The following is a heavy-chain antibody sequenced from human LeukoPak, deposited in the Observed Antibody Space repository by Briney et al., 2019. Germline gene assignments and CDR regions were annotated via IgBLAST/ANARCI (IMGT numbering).Heavy chain of an antibody. V-gene: IGHV4-59*01. CDR3: AEGGLFQIGY. Sequence: SETPSLTCTVSGGSISSYYWSWIRQPPGKGLEWIGYIYYSGSTNYNPSLKSRVTISVDTSKNQFSLKLSSVTAADTAVYYCAEGGLFQIGYWGQGTLVTVSS. J-gene: IGHJ4*02. D-gene: IGHD2-21*01. CDR2: IYYSGST. CDR1: GGSISSYY.